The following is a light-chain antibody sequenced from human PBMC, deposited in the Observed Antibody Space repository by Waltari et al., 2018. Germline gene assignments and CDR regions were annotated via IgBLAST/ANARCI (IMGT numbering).Light chain of an antibody. CDR2: ENT. CDR3: GTWDSSLSGAV. Sequence: QSALSQPPSGSAAPGPWGPIPCSRGRSHSRHNSLSWSHQFPRTAPKHLIYENTDRPSGIPGRFSGSKSGTSATLDITGLQAGDEADYYCGTWDSSLSGAVFGGGTHLTVL. V-gene: IGLV1-51*02. CDR1: RSHSRHNS. J-gene: IGLJ7*01.